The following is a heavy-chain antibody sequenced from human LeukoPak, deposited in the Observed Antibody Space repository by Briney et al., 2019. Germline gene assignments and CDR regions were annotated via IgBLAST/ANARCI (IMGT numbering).Heavy chain of an antibody. Sequence: SETLSLTCTVYGGSFSGYYWSWIRQPPGKGLEWIGEINHSGSTNYNPSLKSRVTTSVDTSKNQFSLKLSSVTAADTAVYYCARGYHYYDSSGYNRWGQGTLVTVSS. CDR2: INHSGST. CDR3: ARGYHYYDSSGYNR. J-gene: IGHJ4*02. V-gene: IGHV4-34*01. D-gene: IGHD3-22*01. CDR1: GGSFSGYY.